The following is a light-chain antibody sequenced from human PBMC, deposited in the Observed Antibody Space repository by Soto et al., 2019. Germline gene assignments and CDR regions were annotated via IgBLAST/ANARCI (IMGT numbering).Light chain of an antibody. CDR2: RNT. CDR1: SSNIGAGFD. J-gene: IGLJ1*01. CDR3: QSYDRTLSGSYV. V-gene: IGLV1-40*01. Sequence: QALLTQPPSVSGAPGQTVTISCTGSSSNIGAGFDVHWFQQLPGTAPTLLIYRNTNRPSGVPDRFSGSKSGTSASLAITGLQAEDEADYYCQSYDRTLSGSYVFGNGTKVTVL.